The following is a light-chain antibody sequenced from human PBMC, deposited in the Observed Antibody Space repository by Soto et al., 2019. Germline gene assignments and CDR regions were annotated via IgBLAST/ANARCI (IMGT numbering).Light chain of an antibody. CDR2: AAS. Sequence: ENVLTQSPGTLSLSPGERATLSCRASQTVTGSYLAWYQQKPGQTPNLLIYAASTRATGIPDRFSASGSGTDFTLTITSLEPEDFAVYYCQQYSDSPRTFGQGTRVEIK. V-gene: IGKV3-20*01. J-gene: IGKJ1*01. CDR1: QTVTGSY. CDR3: QQYSDSPRT.